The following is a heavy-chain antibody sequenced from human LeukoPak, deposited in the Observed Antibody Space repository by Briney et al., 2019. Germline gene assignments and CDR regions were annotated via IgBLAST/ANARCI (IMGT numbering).Heavy chain of an antibody. V-gene: IGHV1-2*02. CDR1: GYTFTGYY. D-gene: IGHD6-19*01. J-gene: IGHJ4*02. CDR3: SSAIAVAGYDY. CDR2: INPNSGGT. Sequence: ASVKVSCKASGYTFTGYYMHWVRQAPGQGLEWMGWINPNSGGTNYAQKFQGRVTMTRDTAISTAYMELSRLRSDDTAVDYCSSAIAVAGYDYWGQGTLVTVSS.